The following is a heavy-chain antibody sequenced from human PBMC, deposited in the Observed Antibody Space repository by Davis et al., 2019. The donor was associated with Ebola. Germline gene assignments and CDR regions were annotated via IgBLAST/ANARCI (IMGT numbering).Heavy chain of an antibody. V-gene: IGHV4-61*08. CDR2: IYYSGST. CDR3: ARGPTVNGLDY. J-gene: IGHJ4*02. Sequence: SETLSLTCTVSGGSISSGDYYWSWIRQPPGKGLEWIGYIYYSGSTNYNPSLKSRVTISVDTSKNQFSLKLSSVTAADTAVYYCARGPTVNGLDYWGQGTLVTVSS. D-gene: IGHD4-11*01. CDR1: GGSISSGDYY.